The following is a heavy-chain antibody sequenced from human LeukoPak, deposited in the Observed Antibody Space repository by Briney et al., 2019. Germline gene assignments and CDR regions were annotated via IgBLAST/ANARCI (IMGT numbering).Heavy chain of an antibody. CDR2: IYPSGNT. V-gene: IGHV4-4*07. CDR1: GGSFSNHF. D-gene: IGHD3-10*01. CDR3: AREDSGSYYNFYYFYMDV. J-gene: IGHJ6*03. Sequence: SETLSLTCSVSGGSFSNHFWSWVRQPAGKGLELIGRIYPSGNTNYNPSLKSRVTLSVDTSKTQFYLSLSSVTAADTAVYYCAREDSGSYYNFYYFYMDVWGKGTTVTISS.